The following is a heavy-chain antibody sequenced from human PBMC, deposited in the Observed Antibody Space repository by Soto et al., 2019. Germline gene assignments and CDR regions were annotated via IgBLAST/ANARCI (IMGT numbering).Heavy chain of an antibody. V-gene: IGHV1-46*01. J-gene: IGHJ6*02. CDR1: GYTFTSYY. CDR2: INASGGGT. D-gene: IGHD5-12*01. CDR3: ARKDGYNPYYYYGMDV. Sequence: ASVKVSCKASGYTFTSYYIHWVRQAPGQGLEWMGIINASGGGTNYAQKLQGRVTMTTDTSTSTAYMELRSLRSDDTAVYYCARKDGYNPYYYYGMDVWGQGTTVTVSS.